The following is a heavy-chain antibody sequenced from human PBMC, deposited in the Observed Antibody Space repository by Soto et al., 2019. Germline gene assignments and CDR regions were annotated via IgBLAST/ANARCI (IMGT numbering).Heavy chain of an antibody. J-gene: IGHJ3*02. Sequence: SVKVSCKASGGTFGNYAINWLRQAPGQGLQWMGDISPMFHKASYEQTFQGRVSITRDESTNTVYMELSSLRSEDTAVYYCASGYCTNGVCYTLDAFEIWGQGTMVTVSS. CDR2: ISPMFHKA. CDR3: ASGYCTNGVCYTLDAFEI. V-gene: IGHV1-69*05. CDR1: GGTFGNYA. D-gene: IGHD2-8*01.